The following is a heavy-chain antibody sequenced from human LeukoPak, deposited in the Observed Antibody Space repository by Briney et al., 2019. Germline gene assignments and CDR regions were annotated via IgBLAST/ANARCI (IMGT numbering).Heavy chain of an antibody. CDR2: INPNSGGT. CDR3: ARVRYGGNSIDY. V-gene: IGHV1-2*02. J-gene: IGHJ4*02. CDR1: GYTFTGYY. D-gene: IGHD4-23*01. Sequence: GASVKVSCKASGYTFTGYYMHWVRQAPGQGLEWMGWINPNSGGTNYAQKFQGKVTMTRDTSISTAYMELSRLRSDDTAVYYCARVRYGGNSIDYWGQGTLVTVSS.